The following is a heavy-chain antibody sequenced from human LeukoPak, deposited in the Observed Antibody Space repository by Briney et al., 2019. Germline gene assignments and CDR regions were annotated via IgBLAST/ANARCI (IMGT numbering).Heavy chain of an antibody. V-gene: IGHV7-4-1*02. Sequence: VASVKVSCKASGYTFTNYAMNWVRQAPGQGLEWMGWINTNTGNPTYAQGFTGRFVFSLDTSVSTAYLQISSLKAEDTAVYYCARDLTPRIAVVGGSDWDAFDIWGQGTMATVSS. CDR3: ARDLTPRIAVVGGSDWDAFDI. CDR1: GYTFTNYA. D-gene: IGHD6-19*01. CDR2: INTNTGNP. J-gene: IGHJ3*02.